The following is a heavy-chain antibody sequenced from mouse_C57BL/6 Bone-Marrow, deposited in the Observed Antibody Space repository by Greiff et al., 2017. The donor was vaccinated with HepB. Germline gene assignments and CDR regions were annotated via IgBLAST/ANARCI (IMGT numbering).Heavy chain of an antibody. D-gene: IGHD4-1*01. V-gene: IGHV1-50*01. J-gene: IGHJ4*01. CDR1: GYTFTSYW. CDR2: IDPSDSYT. CDR3: ALGFYAMDY. Sequence: QVQLQQPGAELVKPGASVKLSCKASGYTFTSYWMQWVKQRPGQGLEWIGEIDPSDSYTNYNQKFKGKATLTVDTSSSTAYMQLSSLTSEDSAVYYCALGFYAMDYWGQGTSVTVSS.